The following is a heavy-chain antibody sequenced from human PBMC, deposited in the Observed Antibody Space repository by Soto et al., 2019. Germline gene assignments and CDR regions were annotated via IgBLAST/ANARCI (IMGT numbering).Heavy chain of an antibody. CDR1: GGTFSSYA. Sequence: QMQLVQSGAEVKKPGSSVKVSCKASGGTFSSYAISWVRQAPGQGLEWMGGIIPIFGTANYAQKFQGRVTITADESTSTAYMELSSLRSEDTAVYYCARWSSGITGTSSHYYYGMDVWGQGTTVTVSS. D-gene: IGHD1-7*01. CDR2: IIPIFGTA. J-gene: IGHJ6*02. CDR3: ARWSSGITGTSSHYYYGMDV. V-gene: IGHV1-69*01.